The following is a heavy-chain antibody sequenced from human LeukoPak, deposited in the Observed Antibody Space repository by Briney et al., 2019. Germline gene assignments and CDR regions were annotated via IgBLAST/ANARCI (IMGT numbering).Heavy chain of an antibody. CDR3: ARDRTDFWSGLDAFDI. J-gene: IGHJ3*02. V-gene: IGHV3-7*01. D-gene: IGHD3-3*01. CDR1: GFTFSSYW. Sequence: GGSLRLSCAASGFTFSSYWMSWVRQAPGKGLEWVANIKQDGSEKYYVDSVKGRFTISRDNAKNSLYLQMNSLRAEDTAVYYCARDRTDFWSGLDAFDIWGQGTMVTVSS. CDR2: IKQDGSEK.